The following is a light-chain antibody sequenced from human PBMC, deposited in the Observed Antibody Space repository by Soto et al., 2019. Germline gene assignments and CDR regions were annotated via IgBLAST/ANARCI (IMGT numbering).Light chain of an antibody. CDR3: CSYSSSTSYV. V-gene: IGLV2-14*03. J-gene: IGLJ1*01. CDR1: TSDVGGYDY. Sequence: QAVVIQPASVSGSHGQSITMSCTGTTSDVGGYDYVTWYQQYPGKAPKLVIHDVTRRPSGVSYRFSGSKSGTTASLTISGLQAEDEADYYCCSYSSSTSYVFGTGTKVTVL. CDR2: DVT.